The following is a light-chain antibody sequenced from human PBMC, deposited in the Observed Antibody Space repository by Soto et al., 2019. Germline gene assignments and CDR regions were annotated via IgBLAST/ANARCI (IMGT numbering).Light chain of an antibody. Sequence: EIVLTQSPGTLSLSPGERATLSCRASQSVGSNYLAWYQQIPGQAPRLLIYAASTMATGIPDRFSGSGSGTDFTLTISRLEPADSAVYYCQQYGGSLPITFGQGTRLEMK. V-gene: IGKV3-20*01. CDR3: QQYGGSLPIT. J-gene: IGKJ5*01. CDR2: AAS. CDR1: QSVGSNY.